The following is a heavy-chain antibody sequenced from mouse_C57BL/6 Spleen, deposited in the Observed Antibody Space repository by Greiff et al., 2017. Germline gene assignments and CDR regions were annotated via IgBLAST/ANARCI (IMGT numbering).Heavy chain of an antibody. CDR3: ARGYDYDRDWFAY. Sequence: VQLQQSGPELVKPGASVKMSCKASGYTFTDYNMHWVKQSHGKSLEWIGYINPNNGGTSYNQKFKGKATLTVNKSSSTAYMELRSLTSEDSAVYYCARGYDYDRDWFAYWGQGTLVTVSA. J-gene: IGHJ3*01. V-gene: IGHV1-22*01. CDR2: INPNNGGT. D-gene: IGHD2-4*01. CDR1: GYTFTDYN.